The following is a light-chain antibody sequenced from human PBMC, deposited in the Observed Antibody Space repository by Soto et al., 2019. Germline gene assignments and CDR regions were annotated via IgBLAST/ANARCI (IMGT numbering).Light chain of an antibody. V-gene: IGKV3D-20*02. CDR2: DAS. CDR1: QSVSSSY. Sequence: EIVLTQSPGTLSLSPGERATLSCRASQSVSSSYLAWYQQKPGQAPRLLIYDASNRATGIPARFSGNGSGTDFTLTISSLEPEDFAVYYCQQRSNWPPITFGQGTRLEI. J-gene: IGKJ5*01. CDR3: QQRSNWPPIT.